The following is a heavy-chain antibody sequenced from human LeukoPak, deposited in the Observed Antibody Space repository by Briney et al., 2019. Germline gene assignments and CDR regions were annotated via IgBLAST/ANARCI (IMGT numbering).Heavy chain of an antibody. D-gene: IGHD2-21*02. CDR3: ARDGLRRPPTPYCGGDCPLDY. Sequence: GGSLRLSCAASGFTFSSYGMHWVRQAPGKGLEWVAFIRYDGSNKYYADSVKGRFTISRDNAKNSLYLQMNSLRVEDTAMYYCARDGLRRPPTPYCGGDCPLDYWGQGTLVSVSS. CDR2: IRYDGSNK. CDR1: GFTFSSYG. V-gene: IGHV3-30*02. J-gene: IGHJ4*02.